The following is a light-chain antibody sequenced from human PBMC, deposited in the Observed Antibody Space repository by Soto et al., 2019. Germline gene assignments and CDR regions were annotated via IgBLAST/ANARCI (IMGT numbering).Light chain of an antibody. V-gene: IGLV1-51*01. Sequence: QSVLTQPPSVSAAPGQKVTISCSGSNSNIGNNEVSWYQQVPGAAPRLLVYDNNKPPSGIPGRFSDSKFDTSATLVITGLQTGDEADYYCGTWDNRLRAAVFGGGTKLTVL. J-gene: IGLJ2*01. CDR3: GTWDNRLRAAV. CDR1: NSNIGNNE. CDR2: DNN.